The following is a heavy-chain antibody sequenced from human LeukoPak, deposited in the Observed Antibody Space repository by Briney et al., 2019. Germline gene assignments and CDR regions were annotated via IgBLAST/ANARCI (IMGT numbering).Heavy chain of an antibody. D-gene: IGHD6-6*01. Sequence: PGGSLRLSCAASGFTFSDYWMHWVRQAPGKGLIWASRISGDGGGTNYADSVKGRFTISRENAKNTLYLQMNSLRAEDTAVYYCARDWTAYSSSLAWGQGTLVTVSS. CDR1: GFTFSDYW. CDR2: ISGDGGGT. V-gene: IGHV3-74*01. CDR3: ARDWTAYSSSLA. J-gene: IGHJ5*02.